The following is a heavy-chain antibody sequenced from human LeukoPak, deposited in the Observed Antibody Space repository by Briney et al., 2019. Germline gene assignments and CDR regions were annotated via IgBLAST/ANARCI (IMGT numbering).Heavy chain of an antibody. D-gene: IGHD1-26*01. CDR3: ARDMSLLRGSLDGMDV. J-gene: IGHJ6*02. CDR1: GFTVSSNY. CDR2: IYSGGST. Sequence: GGSLRLSCAASGFTVSSNYMSWVRQAPGKGLEWVSAIYSGGSTYYADSVKGRFTISRDNSKNTLYLQMNSLRAEDTAVYYCARDMSLLRGSLDGMDVWGQGTTVTVSS. V-gene: IGHV3-66*01.